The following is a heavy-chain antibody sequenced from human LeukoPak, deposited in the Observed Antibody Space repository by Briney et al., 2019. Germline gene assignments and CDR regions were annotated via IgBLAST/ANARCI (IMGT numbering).Heavy chain of an antibody. V-gene: IGHV1-18*01. CDR1: GYTFTSYG. Sequence: ASVKVSCKASGYTFTSYGISWVRQAPGQGLEWMGWISAYNGNTNYAQKLQGRVTMTTDTSTSTAYMELRSLRSDDTAVYYCARDSSLAEDYYYGMDVWGQGTTVTVSS. J-gene: IGHJ6*02. CDR2: ISAYNGNT. CDR3: ARDSSLAEDYYYGMDV.